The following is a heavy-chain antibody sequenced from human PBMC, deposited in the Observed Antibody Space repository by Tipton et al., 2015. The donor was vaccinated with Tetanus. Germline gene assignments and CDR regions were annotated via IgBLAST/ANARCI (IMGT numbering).Heavy chain of an antibody. D-gene: IGHD3-16*01. Sequence: TLSLTCTVSGASFSSGDYYWSWIRKPPGKDLEWIGYIYQTGTTYYNPSLKGRVTISMDRSNTQFSLRLDSLTAADTAVYYCARDHGITWGGMGYYYGMDVWGQGP. CDR1: GASFSSGDYY. CDR2: IYQTGTT. V-gene: IGHV4-30-4*01. CDR3: ARDHGITWGGMGYYYGMDV. J-gene: IGHJ6*02.